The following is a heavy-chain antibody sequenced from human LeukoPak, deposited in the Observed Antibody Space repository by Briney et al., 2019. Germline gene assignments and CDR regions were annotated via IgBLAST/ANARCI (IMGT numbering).Heavy chain of an antibody. D-gene: IGHD6-19*01. J-gene: IGHJ3*02. CDR3: ARGPRLDSSGWYYGAFDI. Sequence: PAASVKVSCKASGYTFTGYYIHWVRQAPGQGLEWMGRINPNSGGADYAQKFQGRVSMNRDTSISTAYMELSSLRSDDTAVYYCARGPRLDSSGWYYGAFDIWGQGTMVTVS. CDR2: INPNSGGA. V-gene: IGHV1-2*06. CDR1: GYTFTGYY.